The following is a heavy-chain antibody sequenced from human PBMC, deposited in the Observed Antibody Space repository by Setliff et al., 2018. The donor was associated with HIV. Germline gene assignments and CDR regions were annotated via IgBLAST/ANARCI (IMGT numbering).Heavy chain of an antibody. V-gene: IGHV4-34*01. D-gene: IGHD5-18*01. CDR1: GGSFSGYY. J-gene: IGHJ5*02. Sequence: SETLSLTCAVYGGSFSGYYWSWIRQPPGKGLEWIGEINHSGSTNYNPSLKSRVTISVDTSKNQFSLKLSSVTAADTAIYYCSNWNTTIDEDAWGQGTLVTVSS. CDR2: INHSGST. CDR3: SNWNTTIDEDA.